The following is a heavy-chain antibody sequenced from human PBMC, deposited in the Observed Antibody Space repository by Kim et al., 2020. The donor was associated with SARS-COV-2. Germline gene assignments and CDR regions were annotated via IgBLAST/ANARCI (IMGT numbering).Heavy chain of an antibody. Sequence: NTSHNSRVTISVDTSKNQFSLKLSSVTAADTAVYYCARVARGSSSTPFDYWGQGTLVTVSS. D-gene: IGHD6-6*01. J-gene: IGHJ4*02. V-gene: IGHV4-59*01. CDR3: ARVARGSSSTPFDY.